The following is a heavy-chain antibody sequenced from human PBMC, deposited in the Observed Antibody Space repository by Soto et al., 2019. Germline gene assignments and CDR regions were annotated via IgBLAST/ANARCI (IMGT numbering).Heavy chain of an antibody. CDR3: ARQHY. CDR2: VNPDGSEK. Sequence: GGSLRLSCTASGFTFSSNWMSWVRQAPGKGLELVANVNPDGSEKNYVDSVKGRFTISRDNTKNSLYLQMDSLRAEDTAVYYCARQHYWGQGTLVTSPQ. V-gene: IGHV3-7*01. J-gene: IGHJ4*02. CDR1: GFTFSSNW.